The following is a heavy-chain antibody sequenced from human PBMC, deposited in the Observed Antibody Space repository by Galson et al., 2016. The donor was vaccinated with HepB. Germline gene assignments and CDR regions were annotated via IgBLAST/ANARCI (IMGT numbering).Heavy chain of an antibody. Sequence: SLRLSCAASGFSFGDYAMSWFRQAPGKGLEWVALIRSKAYGATTEYAASVQGRFSASRDNSKSIAFLEMNSLKTEDTAVYYCTRNAGHDFWSGPADYWGQGITVAVSS. D-gene: IGHD3-3*01. CDR2: IRSKAYGATT. CDR1: GFSFGDYA. V-gene: IGHV3-49*03. CDR3: TRNAGHDFWSGPADY. J-gene: IGHJ4*02.